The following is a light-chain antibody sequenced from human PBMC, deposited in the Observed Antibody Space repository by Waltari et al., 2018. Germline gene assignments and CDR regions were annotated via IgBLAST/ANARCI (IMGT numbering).Light chain of an antibody. CDR1: TGAVTSRYF. J-gene: IGLJ1*01. V-gene: IGLV7-43*01. CDR2: SAN. Sequence: QTVVTQEPSLTVSPGGTVTLTCASSTGAVTSRYFPTWSQQRPGQPPRPLIYSANNKPSWTPDRCSGALMGGKAALTLSGVQPEDEADYYCLLFYGGAYVFGTGTKLTVL. CDR3: LLFYGGAYV.